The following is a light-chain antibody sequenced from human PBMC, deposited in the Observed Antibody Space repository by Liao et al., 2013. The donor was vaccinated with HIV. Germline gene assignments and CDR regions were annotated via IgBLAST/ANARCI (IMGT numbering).Light chain of an antibody. V-gene: IGLV3-21*04. Sequence: SYELTQPPSVSVAPGKTARITCGGNNIGSKSVHWYQQKPGQAPVLVIYYDSDRPSGIPERFSGSNSGNTATLTISRVEAGDEADYYCQVWDSPSDHYVFGTGTKVTVL. CDR3: QVWDSPSDHYV. CDR2: YDS. J-gene: IGLJ1*01. CDR1: NIGSKS.